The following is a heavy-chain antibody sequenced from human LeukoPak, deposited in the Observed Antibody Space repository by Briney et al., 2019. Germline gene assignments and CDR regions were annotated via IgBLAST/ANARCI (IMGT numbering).Heavy chain of an antibody. Sequence: PSGTLSLTCAVSGGSISSSNWWSWVRQPPGKGLEWIGEIYHSGSTNYNPSLKSRVTISVDTSKNQFSLKLSSVTAADTAVYYCARGVRRLRLGELSLFTVYYYFDYWGQGTLVTVSS. CDR1: GGSISSSNW. CDR2: IYHSGST. CDR3: ARGVRRLRLGELSLFTVYYYFDY. J-gene: IGHJ4*02. V-gene: IGHV4-4*02. D-gene: IGHD3-16*02.